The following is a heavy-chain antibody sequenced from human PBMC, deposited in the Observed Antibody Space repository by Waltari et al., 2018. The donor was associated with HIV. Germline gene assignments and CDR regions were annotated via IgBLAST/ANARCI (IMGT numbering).Heavy chain of an antibody. D-gene: IGHD2-2*01. J-gene: IGHJ5*02. CDR2: ISAYNGNT. CDR3: ARVGCSSASCYSGWFDP. V-gene: IGHV1-18*01. Sequence: SCKASGYTFTSYGISWVRQAPGQGLEWLGWISAYNGNTNYAQKLQGRVTMTTDTSTSTAYMELRSLRSDDTAVYYCARVGCSSASCYSGWFDPWGQGTLVTVSS. CDR1: GYTFTSYG.